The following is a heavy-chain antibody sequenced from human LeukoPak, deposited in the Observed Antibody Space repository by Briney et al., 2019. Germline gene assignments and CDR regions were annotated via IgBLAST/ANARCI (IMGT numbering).Heavy chain of an antibody. Sequence: TLSLTCTVSGGSISSGDYYWSWIRQPPGKGLEWIGYIYYSGSTNYNPSLKSRVTISVDKSKNQFSLKLSSVTAADTAVYYCARGQQLAQPTDAFDIWGQGTMVTVSS. CDR3: ARGQQLAQPTDAFDI. V-gene: IGHV4-30-4*08. CDR2: IYYSGST. CDR1: GGSISSGDYY. D-gene: IGHD6-13*01. J-gene: IGHJ3*02.